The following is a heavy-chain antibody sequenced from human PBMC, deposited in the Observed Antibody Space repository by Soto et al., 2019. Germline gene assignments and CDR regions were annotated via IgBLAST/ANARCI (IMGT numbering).Heavy chain of an antibody. Sequence: QVQLQESGPGLVEPSQTLSLTCTVSGASINSGDYYLSWIRQPPGKGLEWIGHIYHSGSTYSNPSLKSRGTISMATSKNQFSLNLSSVTAADTAVYYCARGPSGDKVDYWGQGTLVTVSS. D-gene: IGHD1-26*01. CDR1: GASINSGDYY. CDR2: IYHSGST. J-gene: IGHJ4*02. V-gene: IGHV4-30-4*01. CDR3: ARGPSGDKVDY.